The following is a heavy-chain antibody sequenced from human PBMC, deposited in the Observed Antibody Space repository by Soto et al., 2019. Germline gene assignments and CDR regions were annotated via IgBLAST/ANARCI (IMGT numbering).Heavy chain of an antibody. D-gene: IGHD6-19*01. V-gene: IGHV4-31*03. Sequence: PSETLSLTGTVSGGSISSGGYYWSWIRQHPGKGLEWIGYIYYSGSTYYNPSLKSRVTISVDTSKNQFSLKLSSVTAADMAVYYCARDHIAVAGKYYYGMDVWGQGTTVTVSS. CDR1: GGSISSGGYY. J-gene: IGHJ6*02. CDR3: ARDHIAVAGKYYYGMDV. CDR2: IYYSGST.